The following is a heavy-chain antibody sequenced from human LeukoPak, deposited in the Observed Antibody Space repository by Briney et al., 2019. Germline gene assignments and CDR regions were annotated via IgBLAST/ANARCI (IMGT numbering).Heavy chain of an antibody. V-gene: IGHV4-31*03. CDR2: IYYSGNT. Sequence: SQTLSLTCTVSGGSISSGGYYWSWIRQHPGKGLEWIGYIYYSGNTYCNPSLKSRVTISVDTSKNQFSLKLSSVTAANTAVYFCARLGPVIRSGYIDYWGQGTLVTVSS. J-gene: IGHJ4*02. D-gene: IGHD2-15*01. CDR3: ARLGPVIRSGYIDY. CDR1: GGSISSGGYY.